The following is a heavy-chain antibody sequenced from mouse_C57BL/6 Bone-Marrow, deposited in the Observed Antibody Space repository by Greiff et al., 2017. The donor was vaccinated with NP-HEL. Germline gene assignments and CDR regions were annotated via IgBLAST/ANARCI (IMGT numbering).Heavy chain of an antibody. CDR1: GYTFTASW. Sequence: VQLQQPGAELVKPGASVKLSCKASGYTFTASWRPWVKRRPGQGLEWIGMIHPNSGSTNYNEKFKSKATLTVDKSSSTAYMQLSSLTSEDSAVYYCARRARAYWGQGTLVTVSA. V-gene: IGHV1-64*01. CDR3: ARRARAY. CDR2: IHPNSGST. J-gene: IGHJ3*01.